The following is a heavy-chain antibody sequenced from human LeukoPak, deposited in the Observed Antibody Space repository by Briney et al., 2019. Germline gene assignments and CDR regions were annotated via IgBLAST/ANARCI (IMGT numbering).Heavy chain of an antibody. CDR1: GYTFTSYG. J-gene: IGHJ6*03. V-gene: IGHV1-18*01. CDR3: ARVGYSSSWYVFEYYLYYYMDV. D-gene: IGHD6-13*01. Sequence: GASVKVSCKASGYTFTSYGISWVRQAPGQGLEWMGWIIAYNGNTNYAQKLQGRVTMTTDTSTSTAYMELRSLRSEDTAVYYCARVGYSSSWYVFEYYLYYYMDVWGKGTTVTVSS. CDR2: IIAYNGNT.